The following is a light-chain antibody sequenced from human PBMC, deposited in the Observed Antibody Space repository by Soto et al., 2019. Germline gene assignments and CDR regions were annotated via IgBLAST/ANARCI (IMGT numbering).Light chain of an antibody. V-gene: IGLV8-61*01. CDR1: SGSVSTSHY. CDR2: STN. J-gene: IGLJ3*02. CDR3: VLYMGSGISV. Sequence: QTVVTQEPSFSVSPGGTVTLTCGLSSGSVSTSHYPRWYQQTPGQTPRTLIYSTNTRSSGVSDRFSGSILGNKAALTITGAQADDESDYYCVLYMGSGISVFGGGTKVTVL.